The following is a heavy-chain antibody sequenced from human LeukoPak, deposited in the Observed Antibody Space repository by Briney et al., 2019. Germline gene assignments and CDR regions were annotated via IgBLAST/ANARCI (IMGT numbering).Heavy chain of an antibody. J-gene: IGHJ3*02. D-gene: IGHD1-1*01. V-gene: IGHV4-34*01. CDR2: INHSGST. CDR1: GGSFSGYY. CDR3: ARDGGTTGTTGDAFDI. Sequence: PETLSLTCAVYGGSFSGYYWSWIRQPPGKGLEWIGEINHSGSTNYNPSLKSRVTISVDTSKNQFSLKLSSVTAADTAVYYCARDGGTTGTTGDAFDIWGQGTMVTVSS.